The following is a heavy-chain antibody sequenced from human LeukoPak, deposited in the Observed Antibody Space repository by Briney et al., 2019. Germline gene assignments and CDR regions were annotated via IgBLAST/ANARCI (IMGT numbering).Heavy chain of an antibody. Sequence: GGSLRLSCAASGFTFSRFAMSWVRQAPGKGLEWASLISGGGGTRNYADSVKGRFTISRDNSENTVYLQMNSLRADDTAVYYCAKTTAGYSSGRYPGWPVDYWGQGTLVTVSS. CDR2: ISGGGGTR. V-gene: IGHV3-23*01. J-gene: IGHJ4*02. CDR3: AKTTAGYSSGRYPGWPVDY. D-gene: IGHD6-19*01. CDR1: GFTFSRFA.